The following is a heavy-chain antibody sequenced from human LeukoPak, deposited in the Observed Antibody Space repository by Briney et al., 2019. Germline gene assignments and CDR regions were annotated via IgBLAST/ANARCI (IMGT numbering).Heavy chain of an antibody. D-gene: IGHD3-22*01. CDR3: ARAIQPLYYYDSSGSGVDY. J-gene: IGHJ4*02. Sequence: GGSLSLYCAAYGFTFSSYSMNWVRQAPGNGLEWVSSISSSSSYIYYADSVKGRFTISRDNAKNSLYLQMNSLRAEDTAVYYCARAIQPLYYYDSSGSGVDYWGQGTLVTVSS. CDR1: GFTFSSYS. V-gene: IGHV3-21*01. CDR2: ISSSSSYI.